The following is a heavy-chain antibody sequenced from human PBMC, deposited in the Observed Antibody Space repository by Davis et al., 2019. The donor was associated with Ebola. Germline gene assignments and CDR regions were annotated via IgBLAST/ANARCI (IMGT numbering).Heavy chain of an antibody. Sequence: MPSETLSLTCAVYGGSFSGYYWSWIRQPPGKGLEWIGYIYYSGSTNYNPSLKSRVTISVDTSKNQFSLKLSSVTAADTAVYYCARGPGVRFLEWFLFDYWGQGTLVTVSS. CDR2: IYYSGST. D-gene: IGHD3-3*01. CDR1: GGSFSGYY. V-gene: IGHV4-59*01. CDR3: ARGPGVRFLEWFLFDY. J-gene: IGHJ4*02.